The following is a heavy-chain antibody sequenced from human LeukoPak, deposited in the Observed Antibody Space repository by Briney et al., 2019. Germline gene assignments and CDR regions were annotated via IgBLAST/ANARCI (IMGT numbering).Heavy chain of an antibody. Sequence: SQTLSLTCAISGDSVSSNSAAWNWNRQSPSRGLEWLGRTYYRSKWYNDYAVSVKSRITINPDTSKNQFSLQLNSVTPEDTAVYYCARYSGSYPHHFDYWGQGTLVTVSS. J-gene: IGHJ4*02. CDR1: GDSVSSNSAA. V-gene: IGHV6-1*01. D-gene: IGHD1-26*01. CDR2: TYYRSKWYN. CDR3: ARYSGSYPHHFDY.